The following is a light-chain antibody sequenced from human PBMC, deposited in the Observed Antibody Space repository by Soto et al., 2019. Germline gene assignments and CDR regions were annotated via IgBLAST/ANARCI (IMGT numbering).Light chain of an antibody. CDR1: QTISNT. CDR2: ASS. J-gene: IGKJ5*01. Sequence: DIQMTQSPSSLSASVGDRVTITCRASQTISNTLNWYQQRPGKPPNLLIYASSTLQSGVPPRFSGGGSGTEFTLTISSLQPEDFATYYGQQTYSTPITFGQGTRLEIK. V-gene: IGKV1-39*01. CDR3: QQTYSTPIT.